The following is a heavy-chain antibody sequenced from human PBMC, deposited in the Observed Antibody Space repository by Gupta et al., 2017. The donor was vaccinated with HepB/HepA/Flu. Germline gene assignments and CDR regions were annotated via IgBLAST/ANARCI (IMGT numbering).Heavy chain of an antibody. Sequence: EVQLSELGVGLAQPGGCLRLSCVSSYFTFNTYPFSWVRLPPGKGLEWVSSISSSGVGTYYAASVKGRFTISRDNFQNRLYLQMNSLTADDTAIYYCVNNNTGWAFDIWGQGTMVSVSS. J-gene: IGHJ3*02. CDR3: VNNNTGWAFDI. V-gene: IGHV3-23*01. CDR1: YFTFNTYP. CDR2: ISSSGVGT. D-gene: IGHD3-9*01.